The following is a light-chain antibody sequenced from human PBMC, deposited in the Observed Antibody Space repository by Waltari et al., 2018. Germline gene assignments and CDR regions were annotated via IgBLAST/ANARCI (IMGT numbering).Light chain of an antibody. V-gene: IGKV3-20*01. CDR3: QQYGSSPT. Sequence: IVLTQSPGTLSLPPGESATLSRRASQSVSSSYLAWYQQKPGQAPRLLIDGASSRATGIPDRFSGSGSGTDFTLTISRLEPEDFAVYYCQQYGSSPTFGQGTKLEIK. J-gene: IGKJ2*01. CDR2: GAS. CDR1: QSVSSSY.